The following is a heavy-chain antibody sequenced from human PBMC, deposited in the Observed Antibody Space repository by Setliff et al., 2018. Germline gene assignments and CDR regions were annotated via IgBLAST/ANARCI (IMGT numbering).Heavy chain of an antibody. D-gene: IGHD1-26*01. CDR3: ARDNTIVGATDY. CDR1: GGSISSRSYY. V-gene: IGHV4-61*02. Sequence: PSETLSLTCTVSGGSISSRSYYWSWIRQPAGEGLEWIGRLHTSGTTDYNPPLKGRVTISADTSTNHFSLKLTSVTAADTAVYYCARDNTIVGATDYWGQGALVTVSS. CDR2: LHTSGTT. J-gene: IGHJ4*02.